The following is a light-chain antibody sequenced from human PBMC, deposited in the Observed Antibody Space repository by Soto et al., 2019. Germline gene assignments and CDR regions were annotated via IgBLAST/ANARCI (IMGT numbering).Light chain of an antibody. CDR3: QEFASN. J-gene: IGKJ4*01. V-gene: IGKV3-20*01. CDR2: GAS. CDR1: QSMSNSN. Sequence: IVLTQSPGTLSLSPGDRATLSCRASQSMSNSNLAWYQHKPGQAPRLLIYGASNRATGIPDSFSGSGSGTDFILTINRLEPEDFAVYYCQEFASNFGGGTKVEIK.